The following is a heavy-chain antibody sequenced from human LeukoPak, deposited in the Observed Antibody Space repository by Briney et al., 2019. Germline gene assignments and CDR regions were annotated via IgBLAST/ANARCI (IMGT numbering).Heavy chain of an antibody. J-gene: IGHJ4*02. CDR3: AREGEKADGYNHGLDR. CDR2: IDDSGVIR. V-gene: IGHV3-23*01. CDR1: GFTFKTHA. Sequence: GGSLRLSCAASGFTFKTHAMSWVRQAPGKGLEWVSRIDDSGVIRSYADSVKGRFTISRDNSKMTLTLQMNNLRSEDTAVYFCAREGEKADGYNHGLDRWGQGTLVTVSS. D-gene: IGHD5-24*01.